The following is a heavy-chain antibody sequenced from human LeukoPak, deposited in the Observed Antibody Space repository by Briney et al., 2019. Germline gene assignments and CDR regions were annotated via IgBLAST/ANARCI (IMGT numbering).Heavy chain of an antibody. D-gene: IGHD6-19*01. Sequence: GGSLRLSCAASGFTFSSYSMNWVRQAPGKGLEWVSSISSSSSYIYYADSVKGRFTISRDNAKNSLYLQMNSLRAEDTAVYYCAKEGPIAVAGIDYWGQGTLVTVSS. CDR2: ISSSSSYI. CDR1: GFTFSSYS. V-gene: IGHV3-21*01. J-gene: IGHJ4*02. CDR3: AKEGPIAVAGIDY.